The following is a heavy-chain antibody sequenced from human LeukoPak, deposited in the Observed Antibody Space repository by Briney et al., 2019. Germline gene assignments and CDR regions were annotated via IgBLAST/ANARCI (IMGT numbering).Heavy chain of an antibody. V-gene: IGHV3-48*02. J-gene: IGHJ4*02. D-gene: IGHD1-26*01. CDR2: ISSSSSTT. CDR3: ARAWYSWGYYFDY. CDR1: GFTFSTYS. Sequence: GGSLRLSCAASGFTFSTYSMNWVRQAPGKGLEWVSYISSSSSTTFYAGSVKGRFTISRDNAKNSLYLQMHSLRDEDTAVYYCARAWYSWGYYFDYWGQGTLVTVSS.